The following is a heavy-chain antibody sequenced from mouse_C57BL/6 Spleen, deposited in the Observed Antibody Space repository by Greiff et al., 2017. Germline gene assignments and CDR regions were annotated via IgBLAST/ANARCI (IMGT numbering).Heavy chain of an antibody. CDR2: IDPSDSYT. V-gene: IGHV1-50*01. J-gene: IGHJ2*01. Sequence: QVQLQQPGAELVKPGASVKLSCKASGYTFTSYWMQWVKQRPGQGLEWIGEIDPSDSYTNYNQKFKGKATLTVDTSSSTAYMQLSSLTSEDSAVYYCARRGYDEGGFDYWGQGTTLTVSS. D-gene: IGHD2-2*01. CDR1: GYTFTSYW. CDR3: ARRGYDEGGFDY.